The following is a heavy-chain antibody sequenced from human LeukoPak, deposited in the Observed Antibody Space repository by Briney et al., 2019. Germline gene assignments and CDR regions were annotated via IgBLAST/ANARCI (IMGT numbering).Heavy chain of an antibody. Sequence: GASVKVSCKASGYTFTGYYMHWVRQAPGQGLEWMGWINPNSGGTNYAQKFQGRVTMTRDTSISTAYMELSSLRSEDTAVYYCATDLRPRGWYFDYWGQGTLVTVSS. V-gene: IGHV1-2*02. CDR1: GYTFTGYY. J-gene: IGHJ4*02. CDR2: INPNSGGT. CDR3: ATDLRPRGWYFDY. D-gene: IGHD2-15*01.